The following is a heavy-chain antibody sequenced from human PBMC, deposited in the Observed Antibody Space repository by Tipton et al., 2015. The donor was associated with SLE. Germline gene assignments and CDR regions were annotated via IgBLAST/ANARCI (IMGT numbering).Heavy chain of an antibody. CDR1: GFTFSSYG. CDR3: AKDSRSSSWYYFDY. CDR2: IRYDGSNK. D-gene: IGHD6-13*01. V-gene: IGHV3-30*02. Sequence: GSLRLSCAASGFTFSSYGMHWVRQAPGTGLEWVAFIRYDGSNKYYADSVKGRFTISRDNSKNTLYLQMNSLRAEDTAVYYCAKDSRSSSWYYFDYWGQGTLVTVSS. J-gene: IGHJ4*02.